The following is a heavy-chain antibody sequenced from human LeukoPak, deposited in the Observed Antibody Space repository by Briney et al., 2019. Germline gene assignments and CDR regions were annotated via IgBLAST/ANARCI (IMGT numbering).Heavy chain of an antibody. J-gene: IGHJ4*02. D-gene: IGHD1-26*01. V-gene: IGHV3-7*02. Sequence: GGALGISFAAPGFTLCCFWMRWVRQGPGEGLGWVANIKQDGSEKYYVDSVKGRFTISRDNAKNSLYLQMNSLRAEDTAAYYCARNPWELLLYFDYWGQGTLVTVSS. CDR1: GFTLCCFW. CDR2: IKQDGSEK. CDR3: ARNPWELLLYFDY.